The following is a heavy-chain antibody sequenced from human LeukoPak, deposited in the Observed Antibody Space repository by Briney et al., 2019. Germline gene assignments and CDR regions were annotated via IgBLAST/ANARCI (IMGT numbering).Heavy chain of an antibody. CDR2: IYSGGST. V-gene: IGHV3-53*01. D-gene: IGHD5-12*01. Sequence: GGSLRLSCAASGFTVSSNYMSWVRQAPGKGLEWVSVIYSGGSTYYADSVKGRFTISRDNFKNTLNLQMNSLRAEDTAMYYCARGSGGYDHRGFDPWGQGTLVTVSS. J-gene: IGHJ5*02. CDR3: ARGSGGYDHRGFDP. CDR1: GFTVSSNY.